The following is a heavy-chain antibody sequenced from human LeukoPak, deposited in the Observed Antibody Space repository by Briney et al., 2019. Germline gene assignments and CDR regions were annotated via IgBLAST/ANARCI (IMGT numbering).Heavy chain of an antibody. CDR3: ARLGNCGNDCYAADY. D-gene: IGHD2-21*02. CDR2: ISYTWNTY. J-gene: IGHJ4*02. V-gene: IGHV4-59*08. Sequence: SETLSLTCIVSGASLSDDSWPWIRQPPGKGLDWIGFISYTWNTYYYNPSLKSRVTMSIDTSMNQFSLNLRSVTAADTAVYYCARLGNCGNDCYAADYWGQGTLVTVSS. CDR1: GASLSDDS.